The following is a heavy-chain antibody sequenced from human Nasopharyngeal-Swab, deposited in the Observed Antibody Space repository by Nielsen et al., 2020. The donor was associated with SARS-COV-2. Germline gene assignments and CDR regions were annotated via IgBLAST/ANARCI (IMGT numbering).Heavy chain of an antibody. CDR3: AKDRIVVVTVWYYFDY. Sequence: GGSLRLSCAASGFTFSSYGMHWVRQAPGKGLEWVAVISFDGSNKYYADSVKGRFTISRDNSKNTLYPQMNSLRAEDTAVYYCAKDRIVVVTVWYYFDYWGQGTLVTVSS. J-gene: IGHJ4*02. CDR2: ISFDGSNK. CDR1: GFTFSSYG. V-gene: IGHV3-30*18. D-gene: IGHD2-21*02.